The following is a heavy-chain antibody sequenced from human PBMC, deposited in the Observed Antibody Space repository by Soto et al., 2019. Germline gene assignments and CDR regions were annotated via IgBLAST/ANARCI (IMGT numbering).Heavy chain of an antibody. CDR3: AKEVQQGLVREIYFDY. D-gene: IGHD6-19*01. J-gene: IGHJ4*02. CDR2: IGANGAYT. CDR1: GFTFSTYA. Sequence: GGSLRLSCAASGFTFSTYAMGWVRQAPGKGLEWVSGIGANGAYTHYTDSAKGRFTLSRDNSKNTLYLQMNSLRADDTAVYYWAKEVQQGLVREIYFDYWGQGALVTVSS. V-gene: IGHV3-23*01.